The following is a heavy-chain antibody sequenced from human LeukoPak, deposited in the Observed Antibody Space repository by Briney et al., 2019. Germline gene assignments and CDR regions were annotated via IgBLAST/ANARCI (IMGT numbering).Heavy chain of an antibody. V-gene: IGHV3-23*01. J-gene: IGHJ5*02. Sequence: GGSLRLSCAASGFTFSTYAMSWVRQAPGKGLEWLSAINGRGDNTYYADSVKGRFTISRDNSKSTVFLQMNSLRTEDTAVYYCAKDRVSPGFNLFDPWGQGTLVTVSS. CDR2: INGRGDNT. CDR1: GFTFSTYA. CDR3: AKDRVSPGFNLFDP. D-gene: IGHD3-16*01.